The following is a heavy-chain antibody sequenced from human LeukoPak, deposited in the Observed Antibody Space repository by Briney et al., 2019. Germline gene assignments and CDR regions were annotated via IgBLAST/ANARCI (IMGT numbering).Heavy chain of an antibody. CDR2: ICYSGST. J-gene: IGHJ6*03. Sequence: KPSETLSLTCTVSGGSISSYYWSWIRQPPGKGLEWIGYICYSGSTNYNPSLKSRVTISVDTSKNQFSLKLSSVTAADTAVYYCARGSGYYYYYMDVWGKGTTVTVSS. D-gene: IGHD7-27*01. CDR3: ARGSGYYYYYMDV. V-gene: IGHV4-59*01. CDR1: GGSISSYY.